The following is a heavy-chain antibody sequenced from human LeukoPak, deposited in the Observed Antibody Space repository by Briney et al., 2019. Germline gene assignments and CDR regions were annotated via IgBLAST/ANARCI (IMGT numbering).Heavy chain of an antibody. CDR3: ARDMAAAGY. V-gene: IGHV3-23*01. CDR2: ISGTGGGT. D-gene: IGHD6-13*01. J-gene: IGHJ4*02. CDR1: GFTFSTYA. Sequence: GGSLRLSCAASGFTFSTYAMSWVRQAPEKGLEWVSTISGTGGGTYYADSGKGRFTISRDNSKSTLYLQMNSLRAEDTAVYYCARDMAAAGYWGQGTLVTVSS.